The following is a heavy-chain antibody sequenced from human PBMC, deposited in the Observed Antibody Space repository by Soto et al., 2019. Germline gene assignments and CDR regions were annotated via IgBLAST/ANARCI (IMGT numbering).Heavy chain of an antibody. CDR3: AGASAMIVVTN. V-gene: IGHV4-59*01. Sequence: QVQLQESGPGLVNPSETLSLTCTVSGGSISSYYWSWIRQPPGKGLEWIGYIYYSGSTNYNPSLKGRVTISIDTSKNQFSLKLSSVTAADTAVYYCAGASAMIVVTNWGQGTLVTVSS. D-gene: IGHD3-22*01. CDR2: IYYSGST. J-gene: IGHJ4*02. CDR1: GGSISSYY.